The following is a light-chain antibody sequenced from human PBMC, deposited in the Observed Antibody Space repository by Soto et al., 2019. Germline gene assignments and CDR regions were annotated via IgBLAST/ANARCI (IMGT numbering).Light chain of an antibody. CDR2: EVS. Sequence: QSALTQPASVSGSPGQSITISCTGTSSDVGGYNYVSWYQQHPGIAPKLMIYEVSNRPSGVSNRFSGSKSVNTASLTISGLQAEDEADYYCSSYTSSSTLYVFGTGTKVTVL. J-gene: IGLJ1*01. CDR3: SSYTSSSTLYV. CDR1: SSDVGGYNY. V-gene: IGLV2-14*01.